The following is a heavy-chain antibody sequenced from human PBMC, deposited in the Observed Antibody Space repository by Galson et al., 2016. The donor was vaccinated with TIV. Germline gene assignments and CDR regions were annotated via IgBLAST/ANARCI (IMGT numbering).Heavy chain of an antibody. CDR1: TGSTSSYP. Sequence: SETLSLPCTVFTGSTSSYPWTWIRQPPGKGLEWIGYVYYSGTTSYNPSLESRVTFSLDPSKTQFSLKLTSVTAADTAVYYCAGDSAPTPRIFESWGQGIRVTVSS. J-gene: IGHJ4*02. CDR2: VYYSGTT. D-gene: IGHD3-10*01. V-gene: IGHV4-59*01. CDR3: AGDSAPTPRIFES.